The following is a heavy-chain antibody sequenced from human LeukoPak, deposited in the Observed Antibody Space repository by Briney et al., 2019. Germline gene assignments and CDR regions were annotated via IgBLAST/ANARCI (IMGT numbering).Heavy chain of an antibody. J-gene: IGHJ4*02. CDR2: INSDGSST. D-gene: IGHD6-13*01. V-gene: IGHV3-74*01. CDR1: GFTFSSYE. Sequence: PAGSLRLSCAASGFTFSSYEMNWVRQASGKGLVWVSRINSDGSSTSYADSVKGRFTISRDNAKNTLYLQMNSLRAEDTAVYYCARTKIAAAGTMVDYWGQGTLVTVSS. CDR3: ARTKIAAAGTMVDY.